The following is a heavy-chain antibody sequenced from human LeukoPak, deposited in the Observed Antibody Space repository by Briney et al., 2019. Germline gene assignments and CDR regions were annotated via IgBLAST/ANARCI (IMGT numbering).Heavy chain of an antibody. D-gene: IGHD3-10*01. Sequence: GASVKVSCKASGYTFTGYYMHWVRQAPGQGLEWMGRINPNSGGTNYAQKFQGRVTMTRDASISTAYMELSRLRSDDTAAYYCARSYYYGSGSRVDWFDPWGQGTLVTVSS. J-gene: IGHJ5*02. CDR3: ARSYYYGSGSRVDWFDP. CDR1: GYTFTGYY. CDR2: INPNSGGT. V-gene: IGHV1-2*06.